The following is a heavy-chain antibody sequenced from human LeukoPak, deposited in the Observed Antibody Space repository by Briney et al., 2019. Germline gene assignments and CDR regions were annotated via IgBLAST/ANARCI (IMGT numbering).Heavy chain of an antibody. CDR3: AGPIAAAGKFDY. V-gene: IGHV1-18*01. CDR2: ISAYNGNT. J-gene: IGHJ4*02. CDR1: GYTFTSYG. D-gene: IGHD6-13*01. Sequence: GASVKVSCKASGYTFTSYGISWVRQAPGQRLERMGWISAYNGNTNNAQKLHGRVTMTTDTSTSTAYMELRSLRSDDTAVYYCAGPIAAAGKFDYWGQGTLVTVSS.